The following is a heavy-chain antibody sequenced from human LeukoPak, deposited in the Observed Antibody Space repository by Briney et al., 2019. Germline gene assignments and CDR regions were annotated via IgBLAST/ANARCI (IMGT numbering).Heavy chain of an antibody. CDR2: IWNDGSSQ. J-gene: IGHJ4*02. D-gene: IGHD4-11*01. CDR1: KFTFSHYG. V-gene: IGHV3-33*06. CDR3: AKDAERGFDYSNSLEK. Sequence: GGSLRLSCAASKFTFSHYGMHWVRQAPGEGLEWVAVIWNDGSSQYYADSVKGRFTVSRDNSQKTLYLQMNSLRPEDTAVYYCAKDAERGFDYSNSLEKWGQGTLVTVSS.